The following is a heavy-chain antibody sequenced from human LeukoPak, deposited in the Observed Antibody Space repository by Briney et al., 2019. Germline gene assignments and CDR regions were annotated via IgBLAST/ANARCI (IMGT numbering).Heavy chain of an antibody. J-gene: IGHJ6*02. D-gene: IGHD2-2*03. CDR3: ARLDIVVVPAAMYFDYYYGMDV. CDR2: IIPIFGTA. Sequence: RASVKVSCKASGGTFSSYAISWVRQAPGQGLEWMGGIIPIFGTANYAQKFQGRVTITADESTSTAYMELSSLRSEDTAVYYCARLDIVVVPAAMYFDYYYGMDVWGQGTTVTVSS. CDR1: GGTFSSYA. V-gene: IGHV1-69*13.